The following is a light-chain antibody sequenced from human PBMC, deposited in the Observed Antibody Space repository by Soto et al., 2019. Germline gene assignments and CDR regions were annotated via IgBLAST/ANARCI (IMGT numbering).Light chain of an antibody. CDR3: HQYDTLPLT. J-gene: IGKJ4*01. V-gene: IGKV3-20*01. CDR1: QSVSSNY. Sequence: EIVLTQSPGTLSLSPGEGATLSCRASQSVSSNYLGWYQQIPGRAPRVLIFDASIRATGIPDRFSGSGSGTDFTLTISRLEPEDFAVYYCHQYDTLPLTFGGGTKV. CDR2: DAS.